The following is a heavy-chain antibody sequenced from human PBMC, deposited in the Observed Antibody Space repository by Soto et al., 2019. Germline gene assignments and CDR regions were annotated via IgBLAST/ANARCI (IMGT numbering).Heavy chain of an antibody. CDR3: AGGYCTNGGCLQGAYYFDY. Sequence: QVQLVQSGAEVKKPGSSVKVSCKASGGTFSSYAISWVRQAPGQGLEWMGGIIPIFGTANYAQKFQGRVTIAADESTSTAYMELSSLRSEDTAVYYCAGGYCTNGGCLQGAYYFDYWGQGTLVTVSS. D-gene: IGHD2-8*01. CDR2: IIPIFGTA. V-gene: IGHV1-69*01. J-gene: IGHJ4*02. CDR1: GGTFSSYA.